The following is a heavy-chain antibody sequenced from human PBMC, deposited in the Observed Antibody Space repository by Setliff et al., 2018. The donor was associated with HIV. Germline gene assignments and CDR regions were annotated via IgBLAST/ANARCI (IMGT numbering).Heavy chain of an antibody. CDR1: GGSITSGGFY. D-gene: IGHD2-15*01. CDR2: IYYSGGT. CDR3: ARLLVAGMLFDY. J-gene: IGHJ4*02. V-gene: IGHV4-31*03. Sequence: SETLSLTCTDSGGSITSGGFYWSWIRQYPQKGLEWIGYIYYSGGTYYNPSLKSRVTMSVDTSKNQFSLKLSSVTAADTAVYYCARLLVAGMLFDYWGQGTLVTVSS.